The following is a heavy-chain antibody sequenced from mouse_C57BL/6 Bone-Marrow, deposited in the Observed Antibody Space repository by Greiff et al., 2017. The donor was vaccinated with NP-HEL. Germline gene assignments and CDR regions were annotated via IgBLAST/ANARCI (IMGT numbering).Heavy chain of an antibody. Sequence: EVKLQESGPELVKPGASVKISCKASGYTFTDYNMDWVKQSHGKRLEWIGDINPKNGDTNYNQKFKGKATVTVDKASSTAYIELLSLTSADAAVSYCVSQRGAFAYWGKGTMVTVSA. CDR2: INPKNGDT. V-gene: IGHV1-18*01. CDR1: GYTFTDYN. J-gene: IGHJ3*01. CDR3: VSQRGAFAY.